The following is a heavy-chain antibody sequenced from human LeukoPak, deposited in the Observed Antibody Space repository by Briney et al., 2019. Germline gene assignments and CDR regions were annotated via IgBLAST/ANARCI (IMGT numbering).Heavy chain of an antibody. CDR3: ARDQSLWTGYYIWNYFDP. J-gene: IGHJ5*02. D-gene: IGHD3/OR15-3a*01. CDR1: GDSIRSYH. Sequence: PSETLSLTCSVSGDSIRSYHWSWIRQPPGKGLEWIGYISYSGSTKYNPSLKSRVSISVDTSKNQFSLNLTSVTAADTAVYYCARDQSLWTGYYIWNYFDPWDQGTLVTVSS. CDR2: ISYSGST. V-gene: IGHV4-59*01.